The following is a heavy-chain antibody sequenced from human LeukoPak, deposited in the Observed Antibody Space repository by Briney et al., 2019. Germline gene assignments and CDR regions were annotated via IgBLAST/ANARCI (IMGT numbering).Heavy chain of an antibody. Sequence: PGRSLRLSCNGSRFTFGDYSIHWVRQAPGKGLEWVGFIRREEYAGTTEYAASVKGRFTISRDDSKSIAYLQMNSLKTEDTAVYYCSRARPHLGEFHFDYWGQGTLVTVSS. V-gene: IGHV3-49*04. J-gene: IGHJ4*02. D-gene: IGHD3-16*01. CDR2: IRREEYAGTT. CDR3: SRARPHLGEFHFDY. CDR1: RFTFGDYS.